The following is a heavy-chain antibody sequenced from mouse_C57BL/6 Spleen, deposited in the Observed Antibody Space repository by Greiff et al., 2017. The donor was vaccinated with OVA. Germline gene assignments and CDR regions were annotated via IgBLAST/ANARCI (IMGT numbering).Heavy chain of an antibody. Sequence: QVTLKVSGPGILQPSQTLSLTCSFSGFSLSTFGMGVGWLRQPSGKGLEWLARIWWVDDEYYNPALKSRLTISKDTSKNQVILTSANVDTGDTATDSCARIESGRTYYAMDYWGQGTSVTVSS. CDR2: IWWVDDE. V-gene: IGHV8-8*01. J-gene: IGHJ4*01. CDR1: GFSLSTFGMG. CDR3: ARIESGRTYYAMDY.